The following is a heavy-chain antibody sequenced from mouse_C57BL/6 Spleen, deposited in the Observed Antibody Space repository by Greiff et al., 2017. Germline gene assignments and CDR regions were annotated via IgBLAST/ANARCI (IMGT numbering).Heavy chain of an antibody. Sequence: QVQLKESGPELVKPGASVKISCKASGYAFSSSWMNWVKQRPGKGLEWIGRIYPGDGDTNYNGKFKGKATLTADKSSSTAYMQLSSLTSEYSAVYFCAYYYGSFYAMDYWGQGTSVTVSS. CDR3: AYYYGSFYAMDY. D-gene: IGHD1-1*01. V-gene: IGHV1-82*01. J-gene: IGHJ4*01. CDR2: IYPGDGDT. CDR1: GYAFSSSW.